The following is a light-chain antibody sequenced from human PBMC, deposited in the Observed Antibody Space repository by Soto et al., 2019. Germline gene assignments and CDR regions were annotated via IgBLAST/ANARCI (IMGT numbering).Light chain of an antibody. V-gene: IGLV1-40*01. CDR3: QSYDSSLSAYV. Sequence: QSVLAQPPSVSGAPGQKVTISCTGSSSNIGAGYDLHWYQQLPGTAPKHLLYGNNNRPSGVPDRFSGSKSGTSASLAITGLQAEDEADYYCQSYDSSLSAYVFGTGTKVTVL. CDR1: SSNIGAGYD. CDR2: GNN. J-gene: IGLJ1*01.